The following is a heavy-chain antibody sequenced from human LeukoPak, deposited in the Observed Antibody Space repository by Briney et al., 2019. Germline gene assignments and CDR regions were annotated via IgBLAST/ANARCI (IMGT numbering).Heavy chain of an antibody. D-gene: IGHD6-13*01. CDR3: ARSNSRIAEFDY. CDR2: ISSSSSYI. CDR1: GFTFSSYT. V-gene: IGHV3-21*01. Sequence: GGSLRLSCAASGFTFSSYTMKWVRQAPGKGLEWVSSISSSSSYIYYADSVKGRFTISRDNAKNSLFLQMNSLRAEDTAVYYCARSNSRIAEFDYWGQGTLVTVSS. J-gene: IGHJ4*02.